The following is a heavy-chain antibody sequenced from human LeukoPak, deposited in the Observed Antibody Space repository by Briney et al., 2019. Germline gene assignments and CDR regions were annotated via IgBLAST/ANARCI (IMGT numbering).Heavy chain of an antibody. CDR3: ASSQGGRPPHDAFDI. D-gene: IGHD2-15*01. V-gene: IGHV3-7*01. Sequence: GGSLRLSCAASGFTFSSYWMSWVRQAPGKGLEWVANIKQDGSEKYYVDSVKGRFTISRDNAKNSLYLQMNSLRAEDTAVYYCASSQGGRPPHDAFDIWGQGTMVTVSS. CDR2: IKQDGSEK. CDR1: GFTFSSYW. J-gene: IGHJ3*02.